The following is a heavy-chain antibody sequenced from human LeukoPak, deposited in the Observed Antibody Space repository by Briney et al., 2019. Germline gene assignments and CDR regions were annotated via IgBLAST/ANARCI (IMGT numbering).Heavy chain of an antibody. D-gene: IGHD1-26*01. Sequence: GASVKVSCKASGGTFSSYAISWVRQAPGQGLEWMGGIIPIFGTAIYAQKFQGRVTMTEDTSTDTAYMELSSLRSEDTAVYYCATAGGSYRTNWFDPWGQGTLVTVSS. J-gene: IGHJ5*02. CDR1: GGTFSSYA. CDR2: IIPIFGTA. V-gene: IGHV1-69*06. CDR3: ATAGGSYRTNWFDP.